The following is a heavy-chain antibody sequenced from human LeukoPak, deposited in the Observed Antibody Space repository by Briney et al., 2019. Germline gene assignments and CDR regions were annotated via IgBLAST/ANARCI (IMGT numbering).Heavy chain of an antibody. CDR1: GYTFTNNY. J-gene: IGHJ4*02. V-gene: IGHV1-46*01. CDR2: IYPRDGST. Sequence: ASVKVSCKASGYTFTNNYLHWVRQAPGQGLEWMGVIYPRDGSTSYAQNFQGRVTVTRDTSTTTVHMELRGLRSEDTAVYYCARDQEGFDYWGQGTVVTVSS. CDR3: ARDQEGFDY.